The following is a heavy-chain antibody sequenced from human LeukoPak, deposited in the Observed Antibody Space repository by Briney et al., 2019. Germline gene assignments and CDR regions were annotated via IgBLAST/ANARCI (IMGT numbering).Heavy chain of an antibody. D-gene: IGHD5-12*01. Sequence: PSETLSLTCAVYGGSFSDSYWTWIRQPPGKGLERIGEINHSGSTNYNPSLKSRVTISVDTSKNQFSLKLSPVTAADTAVYYCARGPRGYSGYGLLRFDYWGQGTLVSVSS. CDR2: INHSGST. J-gene: IGHJ4*02. V-gene: IGHV4-34*01. CDR3: ARGPRGYSGYGLLRFDY. CDR1: GGSFSDSY.